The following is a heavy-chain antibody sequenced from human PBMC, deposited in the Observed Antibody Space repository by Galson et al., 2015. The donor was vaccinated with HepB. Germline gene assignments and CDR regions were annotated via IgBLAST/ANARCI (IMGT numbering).Heavy chain of an antibody. CDR3: ARHHTTGWYYFDN. D-gene: IGHD1-1*01. Sequence: SETLSLTCAVYGGSFSGYYWSWIRQPPGKGLEWIGEINHSGSTNYNPSLKSRVTISVDTSKNQFSLKLSSVTAADTAVYYCARHHTTGWYYFDNWGQGTLVSVSP. J-gene: IGHJ4*02. CDR1: GGSFSGYY. V-gene: IGHV4-34*01. CDR2: INHSGST.